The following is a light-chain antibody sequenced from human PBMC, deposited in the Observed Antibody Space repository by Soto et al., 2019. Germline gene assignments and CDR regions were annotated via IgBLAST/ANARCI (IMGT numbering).Light chain of an antibody. Sequence: EVAWSQSAGTLYFSPRERDTLSCRASQSVSSSYLARYQQKPDQAHRLVIYGTSSRATGISDRFSGSGSGTDFALAISRLEPEDFAVYCCQQYGSSLWTYGPGTRVEIK. CDR2: GTS. CDR1: QSVSSSY. V-gene: IGKV3-20*01. J-gene: IGKJ1*01. CDR3: QQYGSSLWT.